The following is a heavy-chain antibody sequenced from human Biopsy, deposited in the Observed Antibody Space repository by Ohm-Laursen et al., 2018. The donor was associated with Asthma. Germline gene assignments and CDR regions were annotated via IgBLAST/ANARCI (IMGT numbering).Heavy chain of an antibody. CDR2: INAGNGNT. CDR3: ARAPGPRTVGNDYGTPRHYFFDS. Sequence: ASVKVSCNVSGYTFINYAIHWVRQAPGQRLEWMGWINAGNGNTKYSQKFQGRVTISADESTKTAYMELSSLTSEDTAVYYCARAPGPRTVGNDYGTPRHYFFDSWGQGTLVTVSS. V-gene: IGHV1-3*01. CDR1: GYTFINYA. D-gene: IGHD5-12*01. J-gene: IGHJ4*02.